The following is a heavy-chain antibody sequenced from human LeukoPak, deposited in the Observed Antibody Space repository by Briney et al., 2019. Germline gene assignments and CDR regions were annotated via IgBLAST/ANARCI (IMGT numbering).Heavy chain of an antibody. CDR1: GGSISSYY. V-gene: IGHV4-59*01. CDR2: TYYSGST. D-gene: IGHD2-8*01. CDR3: AREVLGHWFDP. Sequence: SETLSLTCTVSGGSISSYYWSWIRQPPGKGLEWIGYTYYSGSTNYNPSLKSRVTISVKTSKNQFSLKLSSVTAADTAVYYCAREVLGHWFDPWGQGTLVTVSS. J-gene: IGHJ5*02.